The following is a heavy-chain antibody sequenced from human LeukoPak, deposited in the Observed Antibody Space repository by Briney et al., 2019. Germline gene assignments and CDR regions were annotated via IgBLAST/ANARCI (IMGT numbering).Heavy chain of an antibody. CDR2: INPNSGGT. J-gene: IGHJ4*02. CDR1: GGTFSSYA. Sequence: ASVKVSCKASGGTFSSYAISWVRQAPGQGLEWMGWINPNSGGTNYAQKFQGRVTMTRDTSISTAYMELSRLRSDDTAVYYCARSGSGYYYPPYDYWGQGTLVTVSS. D-gene: IGHD3-22*01. V-gene: IGHV1-2*02. CDR3: ARSGSGYYYPPYDY.